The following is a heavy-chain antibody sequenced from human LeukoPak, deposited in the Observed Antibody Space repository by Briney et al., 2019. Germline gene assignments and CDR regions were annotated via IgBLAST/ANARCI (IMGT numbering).Heavy chain of an antibody. V-gene: IGHV3-23*01. D-gene: IGHD2-21*01. Sequence: GVSLRLSCAASGFTFSSYAMSWVRQAPGKGLEWVSAISGSGGSTYYADSVKGRFTISRDNSKNTLYLQMNSLRAEDTAVYYCAKNPQVWVVVKPQYFDYWGQGTLVTVSS. CDR1: GFTFSSYA. CDR2: ISGSGGST. J-gene: IGHJ4*02. CDR3: AKNPQVWVVVKPQYFDY.